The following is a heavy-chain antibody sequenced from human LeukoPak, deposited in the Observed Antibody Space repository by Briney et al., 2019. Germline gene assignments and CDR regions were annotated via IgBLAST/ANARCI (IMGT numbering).Heavy chain of an antibody. Sequence: GGSLRLSCAASGFTFSSYGMSWVRQAPGKGLEWVSAISGSGGSTYYADSVKGRFTISRDNAKNSLYLQMNSLRAEDTAVYYCARESSGYDPNWFDPWGQGTLVTVSS. CDR1: GFTFSSYG. J-gene: IGHJ5*02. D-gene: IGHD5-12*01. CDR3: ARESSGYDPNWFDP. CDR2: ISGSGGST. V-gene: IGHV3-23*01.